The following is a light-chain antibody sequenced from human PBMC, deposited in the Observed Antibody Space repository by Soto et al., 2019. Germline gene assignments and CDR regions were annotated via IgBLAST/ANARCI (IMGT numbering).Light chain of an antibody. CDR3: QQRGTWQPLT. V-gene: IGKV3-11*01. CDR1: QTVNY. Sequence: EIVLTQSPSTLSLSPGERATLSCRASQTVNYLAWYQQKTGQSPTILIYDASNRATSVPARFSGSGSGTDFTLAISSLQPEDSALYFCQQRGTWQPLTFGGGSKVEIK. J-gene: IGKJ4*01. CDR2: DAS.